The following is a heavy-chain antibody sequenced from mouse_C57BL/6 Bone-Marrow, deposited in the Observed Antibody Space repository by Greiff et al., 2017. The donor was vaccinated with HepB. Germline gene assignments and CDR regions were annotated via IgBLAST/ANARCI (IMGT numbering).Heavy chain of an antibody. Sequence: VQVVESGAELVKPGASVKMSCKASGYTFTSYWITWVKQRPGQGLEWIGDIYPGSGSTNYNEKFKSKATLTVDTSSSTAYMQLSSLTSEDSAVYYCALCLAWFAYWGQGTLVTVSA. V-gene: IGHV1-55*01. CDR3: ALCLAWFAY. D-gene: IGHD6-5*01. J-gene: IGHJ3*01. CDR2: IYPGSGST. CDR1: GYTFTSYW.